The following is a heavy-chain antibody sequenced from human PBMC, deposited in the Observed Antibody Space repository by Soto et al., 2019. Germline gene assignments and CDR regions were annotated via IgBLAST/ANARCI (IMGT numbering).Heavy chain of an antibody. D-gene: IGHD6-19*01. CDR1: GFSFSNAW. CDR3: AKDSGFLEVADSDDF. CDR2: IKSKTDGGTT. J-gene: IGHJ4*01. V-gene: IGHV3-15*07. Sequence: GGSLRLSCAASGFSFSNAWINWVRQAPGKGLEWVGRIKSKTDGGTTDYAAPVKGRFAISRDDSKNMVYLQMNSLKTEDTGRYYCAKDSGFLEVADSDDFWGHGTLVTVYS.